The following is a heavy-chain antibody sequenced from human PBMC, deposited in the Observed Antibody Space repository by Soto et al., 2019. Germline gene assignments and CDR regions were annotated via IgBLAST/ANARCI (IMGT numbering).Heavy chain of an antibody. CDR3: ARVNRMVRGVIDY. CDR2: IYYSGST. D-gene: IGHD3-10*01. V-gene: IGHV4-31*03. CDR1: GGSISSGGYY. J-gene: IGHJ4*02. Sequence: SETLSLTCTVSGGSISSGGYYWSWIRQHPGKGLEWIGYIYYSGSTYYNPSLKSRVTISVDTSKNQFSLKLSSVTAADTAVYYCARVNRMVRGVIDYRGQGTLVTVSS.